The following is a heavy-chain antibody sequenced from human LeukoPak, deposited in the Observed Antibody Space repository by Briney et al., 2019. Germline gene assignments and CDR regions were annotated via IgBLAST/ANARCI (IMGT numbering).Heavy chain of an antibody. CDR3: ARGYCSSTSCYTYGMDV. Sequence: SETLSLTCAVYGGSFSGYYWSWIRQPPGKGLEWIGEINHSGSTSYNPSLKSRVTISVDTSKNQFSLKLSSVTAADPAVYYCARGYCSSTSCYTYGMDVWGQGTTVTVSS. CDR1: GGSFSGYY. CDR2: INHSGST. J-gene: IGHJ6*02. D-gene: IGHD2-2*02. V-gene: IGHV4-34*01.